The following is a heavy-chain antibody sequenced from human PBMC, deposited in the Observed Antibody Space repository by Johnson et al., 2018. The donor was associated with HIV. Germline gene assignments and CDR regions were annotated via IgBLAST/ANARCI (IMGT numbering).Heavy chain of an antibody. Sequence: MLLVESGGGLVQPGGSLRLSCAASGFTFSDHYMDWVRQAPGKGLEWVGRSRNKANSYTTEYAASVKGRFTISRDNSKNTLYLQMNSLRAEDTAVYYCARLTWDQNRGWDAFDIWGQGTMVTVSS. D-gene: IGHD1-26*01. CDR1: GFTFSDHY. CDR3: ARLTWDQNRGWDAFDI. CDR2: SRNKANSYTT. J-gene: IGHJ3*02. V-gene: IGHV3-72*01.